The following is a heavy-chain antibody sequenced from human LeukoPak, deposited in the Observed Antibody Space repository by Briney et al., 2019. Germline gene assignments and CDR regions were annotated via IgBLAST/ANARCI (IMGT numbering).Heavy chain of an antibody. J-gene: IGHJ4*02. CDR2: IYHSGST. V-gene: IGHV4-30-2*01. CDR1: GGSISSGGYS. D-gene: IGHD3-22*01. Sequence: SETLSLTCAVSGGSISSGGYSWSWIRQPPGKGLEWIGYIYHSGSTYYNPSLKSRVTISVDRSKNQFSLKLGSVTAADTAVYYCARAANYYDSSGYSGQFDYWGQGTLVTVSS. CDR3: ARAANYYDSSGYSGQFDY.